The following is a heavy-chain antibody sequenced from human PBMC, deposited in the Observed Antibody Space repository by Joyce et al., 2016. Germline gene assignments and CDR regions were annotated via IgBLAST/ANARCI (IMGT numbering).Heavy chain of an antibody. V-gene: IGHV3-21*01. J-gene: IGHJ6*02. Sequence: QLVESGGGVVKAGGSLRLSCEASGSTFSSSSMSWFRQAPGKGVEWVAAISATSYYIFHAETVRGRFTVSRDNAKKTLYLQMNSLRAEDSAVFYCARGGISYYYAMDVWGQGTTVTVSS. CDR2: ISATSYYI. CDR1: GSTFSSSS. D-gene: IGHD3-16*01. CDR3: ARGGISYYYAMDV.